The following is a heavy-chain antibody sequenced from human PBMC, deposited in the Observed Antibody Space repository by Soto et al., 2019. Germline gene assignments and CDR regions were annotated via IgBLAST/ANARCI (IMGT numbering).Heavy chain of an antibody. D-gene: IGHD3-10*01. CDR1: GYTFTSYA. J-gene: IGHJ5*02. Sequence: SVKVSCKASGYTFTSYAMHWVRQAPGQRLEWMGWINAGNGNTKYSQKFQGRVTITRDTSASTAYMELSSLRSEDTAVYYCARDYYGSDWFDPWGQGTLVTVSS. CDR3: ARDYYGSDWFDP. CDR2: INAGNGNT. V-gene: IGHV1-3*01.